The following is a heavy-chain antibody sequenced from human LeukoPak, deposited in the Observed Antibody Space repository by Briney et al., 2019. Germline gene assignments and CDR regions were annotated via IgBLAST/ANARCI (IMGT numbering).Heavy chain of an antibody. CDR2: ISYDGSNK. CDR1: GFTFSSYG. D-gene: IGHD2-15*01. J-gene: IGHJ6*02. V-gene: IGHV3-30*18. CDR3: AKDPQDTVVVVAATPYYGMDV. Sequence: GGSLRLSCAASGFTFSSYGMHWVRQAPGKGLEWVAVISYDGSNKYYADSVKGRFTISRDNSKNTLYLQMNSLRAEDTAVYYCAKDPQDTVVVVAATPYYGMDVWGQGTTVTVSS.